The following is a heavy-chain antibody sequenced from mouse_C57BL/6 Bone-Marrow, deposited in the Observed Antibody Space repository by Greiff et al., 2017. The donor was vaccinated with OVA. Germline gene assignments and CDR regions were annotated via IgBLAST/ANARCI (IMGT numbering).Heavy chain of an antibody. CDR3: ARGDWDEAY. J-gene: IGHJ2*01. CDR1: GYTFTSYG. CDR2: IYPRSGNT. Sequence: VKVVESGAELARPGASVKLSCKASGYTFTSYGISWVKQRTGQGLEWIGEIYPRSGNTYYNEKFKGKATLTADKSSSTAYMELRSLTSEDSAVYFCARGDWDEAYWGQGTTLTVSS. D-gene: IGHD4-1*01. V-gene: IGHV1-81*01.